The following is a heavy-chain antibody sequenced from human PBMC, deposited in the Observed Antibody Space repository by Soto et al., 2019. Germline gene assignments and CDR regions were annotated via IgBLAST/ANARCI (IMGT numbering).Heavy chain of an antibody. V-gene: IGHV3-33*01. CDR2: IWYDGSNK. CDR3: ARENPLRYFDY. J-gene: IGHJ4*02. D-gene: IGHD2-2*01. CDR1: GFTFSSYG. Sequence: SLRLSCAASGFTFSSYGMHWVRQAPGKGLEWVAVIWYDGSNKYYADSVKGRFTISRDNSKNTLYLQMNSLRAEDTAVYYCARENPLRYFDYWGQGTLVTVSS.